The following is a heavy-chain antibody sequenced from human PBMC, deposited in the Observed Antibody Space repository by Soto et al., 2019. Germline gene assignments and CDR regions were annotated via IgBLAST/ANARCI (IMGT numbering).Heavy chain of an antibody. V-gene: IGHV3-21*01. CDR2: ISSSSGYI. Sequence: EVQLVESGGGLVKPGGSLRLSCAASGFTFSTYSVNWVRQAPGKGLEWVSSISSSSGYIYYADSVKGRFTISRDNAKNSLYLQMNSMRAEDTAVYYCARIRLGYCTNGVCYTPFDHWGQVNLVTVTS. CDR3: ARIRLGYCTNGVCYTPFDH. D-gene: IGHD2-8*01. CDR1: GFTFSTYS. J-gene: IGHJ4*02.